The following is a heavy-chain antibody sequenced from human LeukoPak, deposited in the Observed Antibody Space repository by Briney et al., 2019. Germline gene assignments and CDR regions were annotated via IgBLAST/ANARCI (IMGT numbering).Heavy chain of an antibody. Sequence: SETLSLTCTVSGGSISSYYWSWIRQPPGKGLEWIGYIYYSGSTNYNPSLKSRVTIPVDTSKNQFSLKLSSVTAADTAVYYCARGAQYYDFWSGYFQGLYYFDYWGQGTLVTVSS. CDR3: ARGAQYYDFWSGYFQGLYYFDY. D-gene: IGHD3-3*01. CDR1: GGSISSYY. V-gene: IGHV4-59*12. J-gene: IGHJ4*02. CDR2: IYYSGST.